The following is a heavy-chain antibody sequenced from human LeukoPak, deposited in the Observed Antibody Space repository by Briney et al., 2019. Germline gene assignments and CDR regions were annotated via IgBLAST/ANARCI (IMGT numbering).Heavy chain of an antibody. J-gene: IGHJ5*02. CDR2: IYYSGST. CDR3: ARDGAYCGGDCYPGFDP. V-gene: IGHV4-30-4*08. CDR1: GGSISSGDYY. Sequence: SETLSLTXTVSGGSISSGDYYWSGICQPPGKGLEWIGYIYYSGSTYYNPSLKSRVTISVDTSKIQFSLKLSSVTAAVTAVYYCARDGAYCGGDCYPGFDPWGQGTLVTVSS. D-gene: IGHD2-21*01.